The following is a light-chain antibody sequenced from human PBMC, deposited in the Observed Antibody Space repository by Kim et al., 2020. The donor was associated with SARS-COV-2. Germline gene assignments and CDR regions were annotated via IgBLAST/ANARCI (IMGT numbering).Light chain of an antibody. V-gene: IGLV6-57*03. CDR1: SGSIDDND. CDR2: EDD. CDR3: QSYNRDNVI. Sequence: GKTVTSSCTRSSGSIDDNDVQWYQQRPGGVPTTVIYEDDQRPSGVSDRFSGSIDNSSNSASLTISGLRTEDEADYYCQSYNRDNVIFGGGTQLTVL. J-gene: IGLJ2*01.